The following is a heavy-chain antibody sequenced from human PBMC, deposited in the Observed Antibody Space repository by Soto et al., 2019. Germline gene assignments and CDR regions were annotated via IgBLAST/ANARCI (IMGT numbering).Heavy chain of an antibody. CDR2: IYYSGST. Sequence: SETLSLTCTVSGGSISSGGYYWSWIRQHPGKGLEWIGYIYYSGSTYYNPSLKSRVTISVDTSKNQFSLKLSSVTAADTAVYYCARDLRSIAAAGIGRYYYYYYMDVWGKGTTVTVSS. J-gene: IGHJ6*03. D-gene: IGHD6-13*01. CDR3: ARDLRSIAAAGIGRYYYYYYMDV. CDR1: GGSISSGGYY. V-gene: IGHV4-31*03.